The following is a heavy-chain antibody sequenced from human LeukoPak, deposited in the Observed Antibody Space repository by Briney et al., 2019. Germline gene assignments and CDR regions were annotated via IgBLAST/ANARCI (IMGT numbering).Heavy chain of an antibody. CDR1: GGSVSSYY. D-gene: IGHD1-26*01. CDR3: AREGYSETFFNWFDP. Sequence: PSETLSLTCSVSGGSVSSYYWSWIRQPPGKGLEWIGYIYYSGSTNYNPSLKSRATISVDTSKNQFSLILSSVTAADTAVYYCAREGYSETFFNWFDPWGQGTLVTVSS. J-gene: IGHJ5*02. V-gene: IGHV4-59*02. CDR2: IYYSGST.